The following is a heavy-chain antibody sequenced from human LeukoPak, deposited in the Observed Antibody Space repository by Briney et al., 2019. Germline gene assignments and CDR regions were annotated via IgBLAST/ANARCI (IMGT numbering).Heavy chain of an antibody. CDR3: AREGGANVNTADTYYYYMDV. V-gene: IGHV1-2*06. J-gene: IGHJ6*03. CDR2: INPNSGGT. CDR1: GYTFTGYY. D-gene: IGHD5-18*01. Sequence: GASVKVSCKAPGYTFTGYYMHWVRQAPGQGLEWMGRINPNSGGTNYSQKFQGRVTITRDTSISTAYMELSRLRSDDTAVYYCAREGGANVNTADTYYYYMDVWGKGTTVTVSS.